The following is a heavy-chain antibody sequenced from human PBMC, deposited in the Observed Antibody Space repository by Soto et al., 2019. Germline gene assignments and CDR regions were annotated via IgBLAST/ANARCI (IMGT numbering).Heavy chain of an antibody. CDR3: ARSPYGSGSYFAIDY. V-gene: IGHV1-3*01. Sequence: GXSVKSSIKASGYTFTSYAIPGVRQAPGQRLEWMGWINAGNGNTKYSQKFQGRVTITRDTSASTAYMELSSLRSEDTAVYHCARSPYGSGSYFAIDYRGQGPLVTVSS. J-gene: IGHJ4*02. CDR1: GYTFTSYA. CDR2: INAGNGNT. D-gene: IGHD3-10*01.